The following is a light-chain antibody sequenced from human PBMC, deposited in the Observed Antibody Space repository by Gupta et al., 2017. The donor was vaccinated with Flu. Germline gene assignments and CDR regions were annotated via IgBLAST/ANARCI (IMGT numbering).Light chain of an antibody. CDR2: DNN. CDR3: GTWDSSLTAGV. Sequence: QSVLTQPPSVSAASGQKVTISCSGSSSNIGNNYVSWYQQLPGAAPKLLIYDNNKRPSGIPDRFSGSKSGTSATLGITGLQTGDEADYYCGTWDSSLTAGVFGGGTSLTVL. CDR1: SSNIGNNY. V-gene: IGLV1-51*01. J-gene: IGLJ3*02.